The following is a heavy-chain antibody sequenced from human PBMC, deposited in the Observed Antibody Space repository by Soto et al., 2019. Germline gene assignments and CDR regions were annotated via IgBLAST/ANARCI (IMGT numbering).Heavy chain of an antibody. D-gene: IGHD3-10*01. Sequence: SETLSLTCTVSGGSISSYYWSWIRQPPGKGLEWIGYIYYSWSTNYNPSLKSRVTISVDTSKNQFSLKLSSVTAADTAVYYCARTYYYGSGSLYYFDYWGQGTLVTVS. V-gene: IGHV4-59*01. CDR1: GGSISSYY. CDR3: ARTYYYGSGSLYYFDY. J-gene: IGHJ4*02. CDR2: IYYSWST.